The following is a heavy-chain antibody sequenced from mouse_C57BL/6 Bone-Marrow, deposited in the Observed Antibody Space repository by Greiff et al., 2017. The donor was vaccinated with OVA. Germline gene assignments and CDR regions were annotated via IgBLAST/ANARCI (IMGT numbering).Heavy chain of an antibody. J-gene: IGHJ3*01. D-gene: IGHD3-1*01. CDR2: INPNNGGT. CDR3: ARWAFFAY. CDR1: GYTFTDYY. V-gene: IGHV1-26*01. Sequence: EVQLQQSGPELVKPGASVKISCKASGYTFTDYYMNWVKQSHGKSLEWIGDINPNNGGTSYNQKFKGKATLTVDKSSSTAYMELRSLTSEDSAVYYCARWAFFAYWGQGTLVTVSA.